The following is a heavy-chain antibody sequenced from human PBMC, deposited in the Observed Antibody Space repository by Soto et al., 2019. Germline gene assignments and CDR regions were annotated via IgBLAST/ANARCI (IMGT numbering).Heavy chain of an antibody. Sequence: QLRLQESGSGVVRTSETLSLTCTVSGGSITHGGFSWSWIRQSPGKGLEWIGYIGHLENTYFHPTFKSRLTMSIDRSKNQFSLNLSSVTAADMAVYYCARGGGNDTFDSWGQGVLVSVSS. D-gene: IGHD5-12*01. CDR2: IGHLENT. J-gene: IGHJ4*02. V-gene: IGHV4-30-2*06. CDR1: GGSITHGGFS. CDR3: ARGGGNDTFDS.